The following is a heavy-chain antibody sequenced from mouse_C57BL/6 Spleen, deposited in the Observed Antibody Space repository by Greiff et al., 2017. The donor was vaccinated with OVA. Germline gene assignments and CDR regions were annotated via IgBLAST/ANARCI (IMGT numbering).Heavy chain of an antibody. CDR3: AREGNWEGFAY. Sequence: EVQLVESGPGLVKPSQSLSLTCSVTGYSITSGYYWNWIRQFPGNKLEWMGYISYDGSNNYNPSLKNRISITRDTSKNQFFLKLNSVTTEDTATYYCAREGNWEGFAYWGQGTLVTVSA. J-gene: IGHJ3*01. D-gene: IGHD4-1*01. V-gene: IGHV3-6*01. CDR1: GYSITSGYY. CDR2: ISYDGSN.